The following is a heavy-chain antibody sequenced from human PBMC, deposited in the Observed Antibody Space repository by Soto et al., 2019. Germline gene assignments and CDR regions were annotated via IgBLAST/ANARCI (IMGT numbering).Heavy chain of an antibody. CDR2: INHSGST. Sequence: QVQLQQWGAGLLKPSETLSLTCAVYGGSFSGYYWSWIRQPPGKGLEWIGEINHSGSTNYNPSLKSRVTIXVXRSKTQFSLKLSSVTAADTAVYYCARGTWVRSAFDIWGQGTMVTVSS. D-gene: IGHD3-10*01. V-gene: IGHV4-34*01. CDR3: ARGTWVRSAFDI. CDR1: GGSFSGYY. J-gene: IGHJ3*02.